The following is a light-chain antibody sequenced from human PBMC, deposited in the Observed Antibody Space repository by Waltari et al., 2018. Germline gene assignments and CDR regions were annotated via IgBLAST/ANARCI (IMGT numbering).Light chain of an antibody. CDR2: DVP. CDR1: RSDVGGYHF. CDR3: SSYAGNYVA. J-gene: IGLJ2*01. Sequence: SALTQPRSVSGSPGQSVTISCPGTRSDVGGYHFVSWYQQHPGTAPKLILSDVPKRPAGVPDRFSGSKSGNTASLTISGLQAEDEADYYCSSYAGNYVAFGGGTKLTVL. V-gene: IGLV2-11*01.